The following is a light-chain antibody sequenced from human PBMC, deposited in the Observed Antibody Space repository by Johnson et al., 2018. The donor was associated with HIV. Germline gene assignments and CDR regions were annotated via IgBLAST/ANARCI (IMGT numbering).Light chain of an antibody. CDR2: ENN. V-gene: IGLV1-51*02. CDR3: GTWDSSLSKV. Sequence: QYALTQPPSVSAAPGQKVTISCSGSSSNIGNNYVSWYQQLPGTAPKLLIYENNKRPSGIPDRFSGSKSGTSATLGITGLQTGDEADYYCGTWDSSLSKVFGTGTKVTVL. CDR1: SSNIGNNY. J-gene: IGLJ1*01.